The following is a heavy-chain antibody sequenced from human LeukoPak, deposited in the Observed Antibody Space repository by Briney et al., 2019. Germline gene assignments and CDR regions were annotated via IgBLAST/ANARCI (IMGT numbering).Heavy chain of an antibody. V-gene: IGHV1-69*05. J-gene: IGHJ5*02. CDR3: ARDRYYYDSSGHTGYWFDP. CDR1: RGTFSSYA. Sequence: SVKVSCKASRGTFSSYAISWVRQAPGQGLEWMGGIIPIFGTANYAKKFQGRVTITTDESTSTAYMEMSSLRSEYMAVYYCARDRYYYDSSGHTGYWFDPWGQGTLVTVSS. CDR2: IIPIFGTA. D-gene: IGHD3-22*01.